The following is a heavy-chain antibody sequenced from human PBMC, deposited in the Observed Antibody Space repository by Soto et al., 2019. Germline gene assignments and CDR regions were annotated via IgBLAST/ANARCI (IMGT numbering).Heavy chain of an antibody. J-gene: IGHJ3*02. CDR2: IYPGDSDT. CDR1: GYSFTSYW. D-gene: IGHD6-13*01. CDR3: ARLVSSSWQTDDAIHS. Sequence: PGESLKISCKGSGYSFTSYWIGWVRQMPGKGLEWMGIIYPGDSDTRYSPSFQGQVTISADKSISTAYLQWSSLKASDTAMYYCARLVSSSWQTDDAIHSWGQGIMVTVSS. V-gene: IGHV5-51*01.